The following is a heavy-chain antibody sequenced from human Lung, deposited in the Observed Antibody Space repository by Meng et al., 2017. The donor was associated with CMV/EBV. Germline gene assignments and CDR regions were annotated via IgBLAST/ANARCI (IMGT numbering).Heavy chain of an antibody. Sequence: VRLQVPGRVMVEPSGTDSLTCAVYGGSMSSTNWWSWVRQPPGKGLEWIGEIYHSGSTNYNPSLKSRVSISVDKSKNQFSLKLSSVTAADTAVYYCARADKVRFDYWGQGTLVTVFS. CDR3: ARADKVRFDY. CDR1: GGSMSSTNW. J-gene: IGHJ4*02. CDR2: IYHSGST. V-gene: IGHV4-4*02.